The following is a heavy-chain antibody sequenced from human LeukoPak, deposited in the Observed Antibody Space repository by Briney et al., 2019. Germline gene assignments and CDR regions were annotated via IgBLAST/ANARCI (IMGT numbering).Heavy chain of an antibody. V-gene: IGHV3-7*01. CDR3: ARESGVHYGDSTDY. CDR1: GFTFSNYW. CDR2: IKEDGSQK. Sequence: GGSLRLSCTASGFTFSNYWMSWVRQAPGKGLEWVANIKEDGSQKSYVDSVKGRFSISRDNADNSLFLQMNSLRAEDTAVYYCARESGVHYGDSTDYWGQGTLVTVSS. J-gene: IGHJ4*02. D-gene: IGHD4-17*01.